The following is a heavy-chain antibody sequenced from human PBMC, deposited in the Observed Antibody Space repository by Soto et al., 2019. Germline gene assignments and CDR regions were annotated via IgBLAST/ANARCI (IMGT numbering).Heavy chain of an antibody. Sequence: PGGSLRLSCAASGFTVSSTYMTWVRQAPGKGPEWVSVIYGGLTTSYADSVKGRFTISRGNSKNTVFLQMNSLRAEDTAVYYCARDRIEAAGTPRFNYYYGMDVWGQGTTVTVSS. CDR3: ARDRIEAAGTPRFNYYYGMDV. CDR1: GFTVSSTY. D-gene: IGHD6-13*01. J-gene: IGHJ6*02. V-gene: IGHV3-53*01. CDR2: IYGGLTT.